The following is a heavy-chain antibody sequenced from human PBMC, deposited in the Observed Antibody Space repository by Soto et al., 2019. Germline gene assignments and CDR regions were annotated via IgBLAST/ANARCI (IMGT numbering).Heavy chain of an antibody. D-gene: IGHD2-8*01. V-gene: IGHV1-2*04. CDR1: GYTFTGYY. Sequence: VKVSCKASGYTFTGYYMHWVRQAPGQGLEWMGWINPNSGGTNYAQKFQGWVTMTRDTSISTAYMELSRLRSDDTAVYYCARSPYCTNGVCHGDYWGQGTLVTVSS. J-gene: IGHJ4*02. CDR2: INPNSGGT. CDR3: ARSPYCTNGVCHGDY.